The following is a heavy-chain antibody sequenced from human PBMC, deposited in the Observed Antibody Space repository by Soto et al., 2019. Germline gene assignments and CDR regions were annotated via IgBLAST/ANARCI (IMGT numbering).Heavy chain of an antibody. CDR3: ARDQSREAPSDAHDRSSPYFDY. Sequence: GGSLRLSCAASGFTFSSYWMSWVRQAPGKGLEWVANIKQDGSEKYYVDSVKGRFTISRDNAKNSLYLQMNSLRAEDTAVYYCARDQSREAPSDAHDRSSPYFDYWGQGTLVTVSS. V-gene: IGHV3-7*01. D-gene: IGHD6-6*01. CDR2: IKQDGSEK. CDR1: GFTFSSYW. J-gene: IGHJ4*02.